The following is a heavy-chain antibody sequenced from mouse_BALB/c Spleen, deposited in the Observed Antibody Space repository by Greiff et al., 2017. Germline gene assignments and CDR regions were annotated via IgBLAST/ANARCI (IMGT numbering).Heavy chain of an antibody. CDR1: GYTFTSYT. Sequence: VQLQESAAELARPGASVKMSCKASGYTFTSYTMHWVKQRPGQGLEWIGYINPSSGYTEYNQKFKDKTTLTADKSSSTAYMQLSSLTSEDSAVYYCARGRPPYAMDYWGQGTSVTVSS. CDR2: INPSSGYT. CDR3: ARGRPPYAMDY. J-gene: IGHJ4*01. V-gene: IGHV1-4*02.